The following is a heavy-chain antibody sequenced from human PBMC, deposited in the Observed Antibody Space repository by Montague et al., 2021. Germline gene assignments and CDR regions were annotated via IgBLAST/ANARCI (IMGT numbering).Heavy chain of an antibody. CDR3: ARVGLAGAAGMIDY. Sequence: SLRLSCAASGFTFNNYVMSWVRQAPGKGLEWVSYIGTGRSSTRYADSVKGRFTISRDNAMNSLYLQMTDVRGEDTAVYYCARVGLAGAAGMIDYWGQGTLVTVSS. CDR2: IGTGRSST. D-gene: IGHD6-13*01. V-gene: IGHV3-11*06. CDR1: GFTFNNYV. J-gene: IGHJ4*02.